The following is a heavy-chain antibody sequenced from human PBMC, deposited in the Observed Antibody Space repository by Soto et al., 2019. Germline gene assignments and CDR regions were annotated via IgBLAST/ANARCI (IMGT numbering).Heavy chain of an antibody. CDR3: AKDFKISGGHYGSLNYYYGMDV. CDR1: VFSVNSFG. Sequence: PAGSLGLACAASVFSVNSFGMHGFRQAQGKGLEWVAIISYDGILKYYADSVKGRFTISRDTSKSALYLQMNSLRPEDTAVYYCAKDFKISGGHYGSLNYYYGMDVWGQGTTVTVSS. D-gene: IGHD3-10*01. V-gene: IGHV3-30*18. J-gene: IGHJ6*02. CDR2: ISYDGILK.